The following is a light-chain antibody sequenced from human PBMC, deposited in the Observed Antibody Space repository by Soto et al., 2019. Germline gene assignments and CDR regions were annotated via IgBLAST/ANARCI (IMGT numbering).Light chain of an antibody. CDR2: EGS. CDR3: CSYAGSSTYNYV. CDR1: SSDVGSYNL. V-gene: IGLV2-23*01. Sequence: QSALTQPASVSGSPGQSITISCTGTSSDVGSYNLVSWYQQHPGKAPKPMIYEGSKRPSGVSNRFSGSKSGNTASLTISGLQAEDEADYYCCSYAGSSTYNYVFGTGTKLTVL. J-gene: IGLJ1*01.